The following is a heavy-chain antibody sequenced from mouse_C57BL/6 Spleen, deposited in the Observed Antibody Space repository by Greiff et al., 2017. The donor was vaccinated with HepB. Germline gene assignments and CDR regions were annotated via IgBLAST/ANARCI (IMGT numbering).Heavy chain of an antibody. V-gene: IGHV5-17*01. CDR1: GFTFSDYG. Sequence: EVHLVESGGGLVKPGGSLKLSCAASGFTFSDYGMHWVRQAPEKGLEWVAYISSGSSTIYYADTVKGRFTISRDNAKNILYLQMTSLNSEDTAIYYCARYYDYWGQGTTLTVSS. J-gene: IGHJ2*01. CDR2: ISSGSSTI. CDR3: ARYYDY.